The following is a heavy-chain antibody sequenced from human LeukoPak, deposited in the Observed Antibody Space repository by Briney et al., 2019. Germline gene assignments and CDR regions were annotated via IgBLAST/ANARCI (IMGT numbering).Heavy chain of an antibody. CDR2: MNPNSGNT. J-gene: IGHJ4*02. CDR3: ARVQTGDKELDY. D-gene: IGHD7-27*01. Sequence: ASVKVSCKASGYTFTSYDINWVRQATGQGLEWMGWMNPNSGNTGYAQKFQGRVTITRNTSISTAYMELSSLRSEDTAVYYCARVQTGDKELDYWSQGTLVTVSS. CDR1: GYTFTSYD. V-gene: IGHV1-8*03.